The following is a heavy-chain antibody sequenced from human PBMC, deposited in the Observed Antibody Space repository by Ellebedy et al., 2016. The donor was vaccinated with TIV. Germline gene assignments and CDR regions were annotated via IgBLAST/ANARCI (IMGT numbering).Heavy chain of an antibody. CDR2: ISASGGTT. D-gene: IGHD2-15*01. V-gene: IGHV3-23*01. J-gene: IGHJ4*02. CDR1: GSTFSNYA. Sequence: PGGSLRPSCPASGSTFSNYAMSWVRPAPGKGLEWVSAISASGGTTYYAESMTGWFTVSRDNSKNTLYLQMNSLGAEDTAVYYWAKLGAIVVVAAATLDFWGQGILVAVSS. CDR3: AKLGAIVVVAAATLDF.